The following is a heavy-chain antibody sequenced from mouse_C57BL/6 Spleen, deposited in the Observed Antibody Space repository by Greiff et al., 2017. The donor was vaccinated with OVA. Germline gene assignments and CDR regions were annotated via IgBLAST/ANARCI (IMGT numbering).Heavy chain of an antibody. D-gene: IGHD1-1*01. J-gene: IGHJ4*01. V-gene: IGHV1-52*01. CDR1: GYTFTSYW. Sequence: QVQLKQPGAELVRPGSSVKLSCKASGYTFTSYWMHWVKQRPIQGLEWIGNIDPSDSETHYNQKFKDKATLTVDKSSSTAYMQLSSLTSEDSAVYDCAINENYYGSSPYAMDYWGQGTSVTVSS. CDR3: AINENYYGSSPYAMDY. CDR2: IDPSDSET.